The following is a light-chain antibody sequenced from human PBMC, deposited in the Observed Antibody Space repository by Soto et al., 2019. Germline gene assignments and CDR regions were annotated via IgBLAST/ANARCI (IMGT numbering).Light chain of an antibody. Sequence: EVVLTQSPGTVSASPGETVMLSCRASQSVSNNYLAWYQQTPGQAPRPLIYAASSRAPGIPDRFSGSGSGTDFTLTISRLEPEDFAVYYCQQYGTSPWTFGQGTKVDIK. V-gene: IGKV3-20*01. CDR1: QSVSNNY. CDR2: AAS. CDR3: QQYGTSPWT. J-gene: IGKJ1*01.